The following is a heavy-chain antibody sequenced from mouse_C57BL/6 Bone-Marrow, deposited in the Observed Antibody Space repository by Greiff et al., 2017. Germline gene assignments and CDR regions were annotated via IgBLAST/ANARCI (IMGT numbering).Heavy chain of an antibody. J-gene: IGHJ4*01. Sequence: VQLQQSGAELVRPGASVKLSCTASGFNIKDDYMHWVKQRPEQGLEWIGWIDPENGDTEYASKFQGKATITADPSSNTAYLQLSSLTSEDTAVYYCTTVFITTVVGTGAMDYWGQGTSVTVSS. D-gene: IGHD1-1*01. CDR3: TTVFITTVVGTGAMDY. V-gene: IGHV14-4*01. CDR2: IDPENGDT. CDR1: GFNIKDDY.